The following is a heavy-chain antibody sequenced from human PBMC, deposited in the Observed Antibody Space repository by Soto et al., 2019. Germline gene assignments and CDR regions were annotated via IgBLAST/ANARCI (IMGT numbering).Heavy chain of an antibody. CDR2: ISGSGGST. CDR3: AKDSRYFSPQDGMDV. J-gene: IGHJ6*02. D-gene: IGHD3-9*01. V-gene: IGHV3-23*01. Sequence: GGSLRLSCATSGFTFSSYAMSWVRQAPGKGLEWVSAISGSGGSTYYADSVKGRFTISRDNSKNTLYLQMNSLRAEDTAVYYCAKDSRYFSPQDGMDVWGQGTTVTVSS. CDR1: GFTFSSYA.